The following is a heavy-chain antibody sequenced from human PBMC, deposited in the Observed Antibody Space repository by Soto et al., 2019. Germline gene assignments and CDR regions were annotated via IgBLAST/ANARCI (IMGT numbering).Heavy chain of an antibody. CDR3: ARGSVPPHHDAFDI. D-gene: IGHD1-1*01. CDR2: MNPNSGNT. V-gene: IGHV1-8*01. CDR1: GYTFTSYD. J-gene: IGHJ3*02. Sequence: VASVKVSCKASGYTFTSYDINWVRQATGQGLEWMGWMNPNSGNTGYAQKFQRRVTMTRNTSISTAYMELSSLRSEDTAVYYCARGSVPPHHDAFDIWGQGTMVTVSS.